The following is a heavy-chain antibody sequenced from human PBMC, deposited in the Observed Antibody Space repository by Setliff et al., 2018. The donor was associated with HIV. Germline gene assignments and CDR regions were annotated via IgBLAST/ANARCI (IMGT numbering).Heavy chain of an antibody. J-gene: IGHJ4*02. D-gene: IGHD1-7*01. CDR2: IKQDGSQK. V-gene: IGHV3-7*01. CDR1: GFTFSSYW. Sequence: GGSLRLSCAGSGFTFSSYWMTWVRQAPGKGLEWVANIKQDGSQKYYVDSLKGRFTISRDNANDSLYLQMTSLRADDTAVYYCARSTSGTGTSPYYFDYWGQGTLVT. CDR3: ARSTSGTGTSPYYFDY.